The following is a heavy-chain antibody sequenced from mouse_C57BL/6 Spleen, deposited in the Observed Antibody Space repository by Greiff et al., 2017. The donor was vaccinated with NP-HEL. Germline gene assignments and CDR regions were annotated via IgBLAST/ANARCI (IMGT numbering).Heavy chain of an antibody. J-gene: IGHJ3*01. CDR1: GFTFSDYG. V-gene: IGHV5-17*01. D-gene: IGHD2-1*01. Sequence: DVMLVESGGGLVKPGGSLKLSCAASGFTFSDYGMHWVRQAPEKGLEWVAYISSGSSTIYYADTVTGRFTISRDNAKNTLFLQMTSLRSEDTAMYYCARGFYYGNHEGFAYWGQGTLVTVSA. CDR3: ARGFYYGNHEGFAY. CDR2: ISSGSSTI.